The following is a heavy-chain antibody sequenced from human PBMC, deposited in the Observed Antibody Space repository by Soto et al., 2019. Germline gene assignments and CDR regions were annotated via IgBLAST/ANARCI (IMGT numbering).Heavy chain of an antibody. CDR3: AKTSYDFWSGYIDY. CDR1: GFTFDDYA. D-gene: IGHD3-3*01. V-gene: IGHV3-9*01. CDR2: ISWNSGSI. J-gene: IGHJ4*02. Sequence: PGGSLRLSCAASGFTFDDYAMHWVRQAPGKGLEWVSGISWNSGSIGYADSVKGRFTISRDNAKNSLYLQMNSLRAEDTALYYCAKTSYDFWSGYIDYWGQGTLVTVSS.